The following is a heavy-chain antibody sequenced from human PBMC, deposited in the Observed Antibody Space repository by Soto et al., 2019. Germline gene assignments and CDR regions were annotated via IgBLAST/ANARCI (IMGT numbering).Heavy chain of an antibody. CDR2: ISSSSSTI. V-gene: IGHV3-48*02. D-gene: IGHD3-22*01. CDR3: AREDYYDSSGYQYGMDV. J-gene: IGHJ6*02. CDR1: GFTFSSYS. Sequence: GGSLRLSCAASGFTFSSYSMNWVRQAPGKGLEWVSYISSSSSTIYYADSVKGRFTISRDNAKNSLYLQMNSLRDEDTVVYYCAREDYYDSSGYQYGMDVWGQGTTVTVSS.